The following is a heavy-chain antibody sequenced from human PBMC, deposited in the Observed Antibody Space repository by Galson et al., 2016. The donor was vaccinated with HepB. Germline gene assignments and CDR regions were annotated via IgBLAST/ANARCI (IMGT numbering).Heavy chain of an antibody. J-gene: IGHJ4*02. V-gene: IGHV3-13*01. D-gene: IGHD3-10*01. CDR2: IGTAGDT. Sequence: SLRLSCAASGFAFSSFDMYWVRQATGKGLEWVSAIGTAGDTYYPDAVKGRFTISRDNTNNRLFLEMDSLRPEDSALYHCAKDLGLGRGGLDSWGQGTLVTVSS. CDR3: AKDLGLGRGGLDS. CDR1: GFAFSSFD.